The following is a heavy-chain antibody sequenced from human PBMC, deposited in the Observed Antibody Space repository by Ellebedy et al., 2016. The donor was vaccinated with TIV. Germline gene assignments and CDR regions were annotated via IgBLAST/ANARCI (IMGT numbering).Heavy chain of an antibody. CDR2: IYYSGST. Sequence: MPSETLSLTCTVSGGSTSSYYWSWIRQPPGKGLEWIGYIYYSGSTHYNPSLKSRVTISVDTSKNQFSLKLSSVTAADTAVYYCASSLTMLRGGMDVWGQGTTVTVSS. CDR3: ASSLTMLRGGMDV. CDR1: GGSTSSYY. V-gene: IGHV4-59*01. J-gene: IGHJ6*02. D-gene: IGHD3-10*01.